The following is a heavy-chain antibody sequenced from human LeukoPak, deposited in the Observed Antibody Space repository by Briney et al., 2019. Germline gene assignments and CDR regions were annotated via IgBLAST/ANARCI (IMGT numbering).Heavy chain of an antibody. CDR1: GGSISSYY. V-gene: IGHV4-59*08. CDR3: ARTVSYGSIYFDY. D-gene: IGHD5-18*01. J-gene: IGHJ4*01. CDR2: IYYSGST. Sequence: SETLSLTCTVSGGSISSYYWSWNRQPPGKGLEWIGYIYYSGSTNYNPSLKSRVTISVDTSKNQFSLKLSSVTAADTAVYYCARTVSYGSIYFDYWGHGTLVTVSS.